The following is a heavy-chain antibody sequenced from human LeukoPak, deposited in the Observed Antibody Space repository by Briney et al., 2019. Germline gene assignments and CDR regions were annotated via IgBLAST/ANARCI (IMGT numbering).Heavy chain of an antibody. CDR3: ARGEWDLLFDY. Sequence: SSETPSLTCTVSGGSISGYYWSWIRQPPGKGLEWIGYIFYSGSTNCNPSLKSRVTISVDTSKNQFSLKLSSVTAADTAVYYCARGEWDLLFDYWGQGTLVTVSS. CDR1: GGSISGYY. V-gene: IGHV4-59*01. J-gene: IGHJ4*02. CDR2: IFYSGST. D-gene: IGHD1-26*01.